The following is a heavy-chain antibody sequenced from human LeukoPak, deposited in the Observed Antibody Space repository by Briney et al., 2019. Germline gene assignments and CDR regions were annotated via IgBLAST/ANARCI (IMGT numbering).Heavy chain of an antibody. D-gene: IGHD6-13*01. V-gene: IGHV3-23*01. Sequence: GGSLRLSCAASGFTFSSYAMSWVRQAPGKGLEWVSAISGSGGSTYYADSVKGRFTISRDNSKNTLYLRMNSLRAEDTAVYYCAKASAALEVGYFDYWGQGTLVTVSS. CDR3: AKASAALEVGYFDY. CDR1: GFTFSSYA. CDR2: ISGSGGST. J-gene: IGHJ4*02.